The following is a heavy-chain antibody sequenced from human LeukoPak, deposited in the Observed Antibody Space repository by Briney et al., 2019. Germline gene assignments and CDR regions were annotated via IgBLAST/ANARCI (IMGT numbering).Heavy chain of an antibody. CDR3: ARDKGVAIRAYDI. V-gene: IGHV3-21*06. J-gene: IGHJ3*02. CDR2: IDASGNYI. Sequence: GSLRLSCVASGFTFSTYNMNWVRQAPGKGLEWVSFIDASGNYIQYADSMKGRFTISRDNAQNSLFLQLNSLRVEDTAVYYCARDKGVAIRAYDIWGQGTMVTVSS. D-gene: IGHD3-22*01. CDR1: GFTFSTYN.